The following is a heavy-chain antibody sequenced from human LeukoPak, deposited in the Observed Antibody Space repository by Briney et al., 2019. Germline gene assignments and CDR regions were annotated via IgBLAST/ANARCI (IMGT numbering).Heavy chain of an antibody. CDR2: IIANVGTP. Sequence: GASVKVSCKASGGSFSSNTLSWVRQAPGQGLEWMGGIIANVGTPNYAQKFQGRVTVSADESTNTIYLVVDSLRPDDTAVYYCARLVNWGPLGDYWGQGTLVTVSS. D-gene: IGHD7-27*01. CDR1: GGSFSSNT. V-gene: IGHV1-69*13. J-gene: IGHJ4*02. CDR3: ARLVNWGPLGDY.